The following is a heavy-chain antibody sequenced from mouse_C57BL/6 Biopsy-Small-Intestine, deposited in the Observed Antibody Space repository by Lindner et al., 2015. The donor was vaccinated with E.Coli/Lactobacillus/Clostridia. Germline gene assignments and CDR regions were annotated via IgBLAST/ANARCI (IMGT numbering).Heavy chain of an antibody. CDR2: ILPGSGST. D-gene: IGHD2-1*01. J-gene: IGHJ2*01. CDR1: GYTFTSYW. Sequence: VQLQESGAELVKPRASVKLSCKATGYTFTSYWIDWVKQRPGHGLEWIGEILPGSGSTSYNEKFKGKATFTADTSSNTVYMQLSSLTTEDSAIYYCARRFGNSYYFDYWGQGTTLTASS. CDR3: ARRFGNSYYFDY. V-gene: IGHV1-9*01.